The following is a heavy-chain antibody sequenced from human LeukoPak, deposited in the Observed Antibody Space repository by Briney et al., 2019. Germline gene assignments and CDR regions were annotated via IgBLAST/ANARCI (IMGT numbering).Heavy chain of an antibody. CDR3: ARRTKRYDILTGYFF. Sequence: SETLSLTCAVSGGSISSSNWWSWVRQPPGKGLEWIGEIYHSGSTNYNPSLKSRVTISVDKSKNQFSLKLSSVTAADTAVYYCARRTKRYDILTGYFFWGQGTLVTVSS. V-gene: IGHV4-4*02. J-gene: IGHJ4*02. CDR1: GGSISSSNW. D-gene: IGHD3-9*01. CDR2: IYHSGST.